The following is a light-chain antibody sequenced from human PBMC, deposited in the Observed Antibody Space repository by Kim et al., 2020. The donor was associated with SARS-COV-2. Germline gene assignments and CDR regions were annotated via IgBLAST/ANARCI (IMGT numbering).Light chain of an antibody. J-gene: IGLJ2*01. CDR2: KDS. CDR1: ALPKQY. CDR3: QSADSSGTIVV. Sequence: PGQTARITCSGDALPKQYAYWYQQKPGQAPVLVIYKDSERPSGIPERFSGSSSGTTVTLTISGVQAEDEADYYCQSADSSGTIVVFGGGTQLTVL. V-gene: IGLV3-25*03.